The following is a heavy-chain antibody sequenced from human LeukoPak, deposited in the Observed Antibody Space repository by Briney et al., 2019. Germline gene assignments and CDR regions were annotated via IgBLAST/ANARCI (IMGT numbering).Heavy chain of an antibody. Sequence: PGGPLRLSCAVSGFTVSGNHKNWVPQAPGKGLEWVSSISSSSSYIYYADSVKGRFTISRDNAKNSLYLQMTSLRAEDTAVYYCAKRVDSSAPFQHWGQGTLVTVSS. D-gene: IGHD3-22*01. CDR1: GFTVSGNH. CDR3: AKRVDSSAPFQH. CDR2: ISSSSSYI. V-gene: IGHV3-21*01. J-gene: IGHJ1*01.